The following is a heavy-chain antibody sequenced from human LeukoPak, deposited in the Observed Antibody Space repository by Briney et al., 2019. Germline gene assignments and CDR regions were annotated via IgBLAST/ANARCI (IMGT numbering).Heavy chain of an antibody. CDR2: IYSGGST. CDR1: GFTVSSNY. V-gene: IGHV3-66*01. D-gene: IGHD3-3*02. Sequence: PGGSLRLSCAASGFTVSSNYMSWVRQAPGKGLEWVSVIYSGGSTYYADSVKGRFTISRDNSKNTLYLQMNSLRAEDTAVYYCASFLEWSGYYYGMDVWGQGTTVTVSS. CDR3: ASFLEWSGYYYGMDV. J-gene: IGHJ6*02.